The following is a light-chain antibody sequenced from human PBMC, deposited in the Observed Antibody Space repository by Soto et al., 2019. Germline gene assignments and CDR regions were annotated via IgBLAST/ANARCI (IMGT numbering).Light chain of an antibody. CDR3: MQGTHWPPIT. J-gene: IGKJ5*01. Sequence: DVVMTQSPLSLPVTLGQPASISCRSSQSLVYSDGNTYLNWCQQTPGQSPRRLIYKVSNRDYGVPDRFSGSGSGPDFTLKISRVEAEDVGVYYCMQGTHWPPITFGQGTRLEIK. V-gene: IGKV2-30*01. CDR1: QSLVYSDGNTY. CDR2: KVS.